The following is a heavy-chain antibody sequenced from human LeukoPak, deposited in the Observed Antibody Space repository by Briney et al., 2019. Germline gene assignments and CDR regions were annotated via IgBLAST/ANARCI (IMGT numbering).Heavy chain of an antibody. CDR1: GGSFSGYY. CDR3: ARGDYSNNGQIYYSGMDV. Sequence: NPSETLSLTCAVYGGSFSGYYWSWIRQSPGKGLEGIGEFNHSGKTNYKPSLKSRVNISIDASKSQVSLKVSSVTAADSAVYYCARGDYSNNGQIYYSGMDVWGQGTTVTVSS. J-gene: IGHJ6*02. D-gene: IGHD4-11*01. V-gene: IGHV4-34*01. CDR2: FNHSGKT.